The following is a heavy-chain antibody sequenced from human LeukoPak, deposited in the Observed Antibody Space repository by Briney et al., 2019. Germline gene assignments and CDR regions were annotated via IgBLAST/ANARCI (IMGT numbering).Heavy chain of an antibody. V-gene: IGHV5-51*01. CDR1: GYGFTSCL. CDR2: INPGNSDT. CDR3: ARLRWAAGDGYYFDY. D-gene: IGHD6-13*01. Sequence: PGESLKISCKGSGYGFTSCLLGWVRQMPGKGLEWMGVINPGNSDTRYSPSFQGQVTISADKSITTAYLQWSSLKASDTAMYYCARLRWAAGDGYYFDYWGQGTPVTVSS. J-gene: IGHJ4*02.